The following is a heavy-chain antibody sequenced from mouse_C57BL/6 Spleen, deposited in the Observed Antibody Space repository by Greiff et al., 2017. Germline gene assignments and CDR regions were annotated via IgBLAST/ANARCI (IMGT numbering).Heavy chain of an antibody. J-gene: IGHJ1*03. V-gene: IGHV1-82*01. CDR3: ASGTTVVAHWYFDV. Sequence: QVQLQQSGPELVKPGASVKISCKASGYAFSSSWMNWVKQRPGKGLEWIGRIYPGDGDTNYNGKFKGKATLTADKSSSTAYMQLSSLTSADSAVYFCASGTTVVAHWYFDVWGTGTTVTVSS. CDR2: IYPGDGDT. D-gene: IGHD1-1*01. CDR1: GYAFSSSW.